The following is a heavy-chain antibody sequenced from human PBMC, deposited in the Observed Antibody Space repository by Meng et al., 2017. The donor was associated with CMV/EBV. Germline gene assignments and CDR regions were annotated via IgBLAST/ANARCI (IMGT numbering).Heavy chain of an antibody. CDR2: IRSKAYGGTT. Sequence: SLKISCTASGFNLADYVMSWVRPAPGKGLEWVGFIRSKAYGGTTEYAASVKGRFTISRDDSKSIAYLQMNSLKTEDTAVYYCTRVGHDVFDIWGQGTMVTVSS. J-gene: IGHJ3*02. CDR3: TRVGHDVFDI. V-gene: IGHV3-49*04. CDR1: GFNLADYV.